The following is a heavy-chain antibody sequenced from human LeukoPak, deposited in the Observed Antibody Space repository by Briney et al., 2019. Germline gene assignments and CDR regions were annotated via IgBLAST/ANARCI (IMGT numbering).Heavy chain of an antibody. CDR3: ARALAEVYGGNSVGINYYYYGMDV. Sequence: VKVSCKASGGTFSSYAISWVRQAPGQGLEWMGGIIPIFGTANYAQKFQGRVTITADESTSTAYMELSSLRSEDTAVYYCARALAEVYGGNSVGINYYYYGMDVWGQGTTVTVSS. CDR2: IIPIFGTA. CDR1: GGTFSSYA. V-gene: IGHV1-69*13. J-gene: IGHJ6*02. D-gene: IGHD4-23*01.